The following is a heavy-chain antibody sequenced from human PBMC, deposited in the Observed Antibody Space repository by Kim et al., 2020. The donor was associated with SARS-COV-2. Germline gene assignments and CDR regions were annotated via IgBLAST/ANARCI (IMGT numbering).Heavy chain of an antibody. Sequence: SETLSLTCIVSGGSISGSYWSWIRQSPAKGLEWIGYIHSSGTRTANYNPSLESRVAMSVDMSANQFSLKLNFVTAADTAVYFCAKTEVDRNLGAYWFDPGGQGMLV. J-gene: IGHJ5*02. CDR3: AKTEVDRNLGAYWFDP. CDR2: IHSSGTRTA. V-gene: IGHV4-59*01. D-gene: IGHD5-12*01. CDR1: GGSISGSY.